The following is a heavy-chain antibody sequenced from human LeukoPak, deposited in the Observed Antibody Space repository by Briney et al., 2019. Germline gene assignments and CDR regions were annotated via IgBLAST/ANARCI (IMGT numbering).Heavy chain of an antibody. J-gene: IGHJ4*02. V-gene: IGHV3-33*01. Sequence: GGSLRLSCAASGFTFSSYGMHWVRQAPGKGLEWVAVTWYDGSKNKYADSVKGRFTISRDKSKNTLYLQMNSLRVGDTAVYYCAREGGGYGDYGFFDYWGQGTLVTVSS. CDR1: GFTFSSYG. CDR3: AREGGGYGDYGFFDY. D-gene: IGHD4-17*01. CDR2: TWYDGSKN.